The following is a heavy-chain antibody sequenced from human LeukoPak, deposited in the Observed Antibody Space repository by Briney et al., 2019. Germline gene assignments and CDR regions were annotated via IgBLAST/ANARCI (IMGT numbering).Heavy chain of an antibody. CDR1: GFTFSSYT. J-gene: IGHJ4*02. CDR3: AKKGKKRGYNFGYDADY. Sequence: GGSLRLSCAASGFTFSSYTMNWVRQAPGKGLEWVSTITANGGSTYYADSVKGRFTISRDNSKNTLYLQMYSLRAEDTAIYHCAKKGKKRGYNFGYDADYWGQGTLVTVSS. D-gene: IGHD5-18*01. V-gene: IGHV3-23*01. CDR2: ITANGGST.